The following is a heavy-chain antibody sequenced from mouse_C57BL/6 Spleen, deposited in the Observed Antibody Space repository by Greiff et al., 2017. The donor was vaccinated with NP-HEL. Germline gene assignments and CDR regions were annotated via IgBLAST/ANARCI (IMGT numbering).Heavy chain of an antibody. V-gene: IGHV1-81*01. CDR2: IYPRSGNT. Sequence: VQLQQSGAELARPGASVKLSCKASGYTFTSYGISWVKQRTGQGLEWIGEIYPRSGNTYYNEKIKGKGTLTADKSSSTAYMELRSLTSEDSAVYCCARGYYGSSYQYYAMDYWGQGTSVTVSS. J-gene: IGHJ4*01. CDR3: ARGYYGSSYQYYAMDY. D-gene: IGHD1-1*01. CDR1: GYTFTSYG.